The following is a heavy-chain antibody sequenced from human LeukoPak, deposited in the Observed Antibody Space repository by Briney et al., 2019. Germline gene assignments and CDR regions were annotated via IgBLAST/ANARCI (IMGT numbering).Heavy chain of an antibody. V-gene: IGHV1-2*02. CDR2: INPNSGGT. Sequence: EASVKVSCKASGYTFTGYYMHWVRQAPGQGLEWMGWINPNSGGTNYAQKFQGRVTMTRGTSISTAYMELSRLRSDDTAVYYCARRYDILTGYYGYWGQGTLVTVSS. CDR1: GYTFTGYY. J-gene: IGHJ4*02. CDR3: ARRYDILTGYYGY. D-gene: IGHD3-9*01.